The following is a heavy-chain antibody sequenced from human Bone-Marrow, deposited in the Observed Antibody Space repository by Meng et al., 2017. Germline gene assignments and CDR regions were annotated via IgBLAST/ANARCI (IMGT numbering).Heavy chain of an antibody. V-gene: IGHV4-38-2*02. CDR1: GYSISSGYY. CDR3: ARDRSSYDSSGYYYGWFDP. CDR2: IYHSGST. Sequence: GPLRLSCTVSGYSISSGYYWGWIRQPPGKGLEWIGSIYHSGSTYYNPSLKSRVTISVDTSKNQFSLKLSSVTAADTAVYYCARDRSSYDSSGYYYGWFDPWGQGTLVTVSS. J-gene: IGHJ5*02. D-gene: IGHD3-22*01.